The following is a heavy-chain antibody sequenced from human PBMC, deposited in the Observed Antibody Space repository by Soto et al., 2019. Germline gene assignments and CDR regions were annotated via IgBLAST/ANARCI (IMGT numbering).Heavy chain of an antibody. D-gene: IGHD6-13*01. Sequence: PSETLSLTCTVSGGSISSGGYYWSWIRQHPGKGLEWIGYIYYSGSTYYNPSLKSRVTISVDTSKNQFSLKLSSVTAADTAVYYCARGIAADVFGYWGQGTLITVSS. CDR3: ARGIAADVFGY. V-gene: IGHV4-31*03. J-gene: IGHJ4*02. CDR1: GGSISSGGYY. CDR2: IYYSGST.